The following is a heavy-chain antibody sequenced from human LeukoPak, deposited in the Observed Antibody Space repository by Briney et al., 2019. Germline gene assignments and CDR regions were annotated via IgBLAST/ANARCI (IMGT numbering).Heavy chain of an antibody. CDR3: AKDKTSSGWYYNWFDP. V-gene: IGHV3-33*03. Sequence: GGSLRLSCGASGFTFSSYGMHWVRQAPGKGLEWVAVIWYDGDNKYYADSVKGRFTISRDNAKNSLYLQMNSLRAEDTAVYYCAKDKTSSGWYYNWFDPWGQGTLVTVSS. D-gene: IGHD6-19*01. CDR1: GFTFSSYG. J-gene: IGHJ5*02. CDR2: IWYDGDNK.